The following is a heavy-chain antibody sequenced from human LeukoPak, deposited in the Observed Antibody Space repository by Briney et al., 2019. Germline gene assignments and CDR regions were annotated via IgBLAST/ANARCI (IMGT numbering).Heavy chain of an antibody. J-gene: IGHJ6*03. CDR2: INHSGST. D-gene: IGHD2-2*02. Sequence: PSETLSLTCAVYGGSFSGYYWSWIRQPPGKGPEWIGEINHSGSTNYNPSLKGRVTISVDTSKNQFSLKLSSVTAADTAVYYCARGKKQGYCSSTSCYSAYYYYMDVWGKGTTVTVSS. CDR3: ARGKKQGYCSSTSCYSAYYYYMDV. V-gene: IGHV4-34*01. CDR1: GGSFSGYY.